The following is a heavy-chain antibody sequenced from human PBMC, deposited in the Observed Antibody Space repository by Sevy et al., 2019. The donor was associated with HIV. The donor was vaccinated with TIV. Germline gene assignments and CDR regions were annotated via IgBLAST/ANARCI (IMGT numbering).Heavy chain of an antibody. D-gene: IGHD3-22*01. V-gene: IGHV1-46*01. CDR3: ARVYYYDYSGPGY. CDR1: GYTFTNYY. CDR2: INPSGGST. J-gene: IGHJ4*02. Sequence: ASVKVSCKASGYTFTNYYIHWVGQAPGEGLEWMGVINPSGGSTSNAQKFQGRVAMTRDTSTSTVYMELSSLRSEDTAVYYCARVYYYDYSGPGYWGQGTLVTVSS.